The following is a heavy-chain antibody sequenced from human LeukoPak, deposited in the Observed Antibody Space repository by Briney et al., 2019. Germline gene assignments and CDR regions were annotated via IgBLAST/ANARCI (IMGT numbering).Heavy chain of an antibody. D-gene: IGHD3-3*01. Sequence: SQTLSLTCTVSGGSISSGGYYWSWIRQHPGKGLEWIGYIYYSGSTYYNPSLKNRVTISVDTSKNQFSLKLSSVTAADTAVYYCARTRYDFWSGTDMDVWGQGTTVTVSS. CDR2: IYYSGST. V-gene: IGHV4-31*03. CDR1: GGSISSGGYY. J-gene: IGHJ6*02. CDR3: ARTRYDFWSGTDMDV.